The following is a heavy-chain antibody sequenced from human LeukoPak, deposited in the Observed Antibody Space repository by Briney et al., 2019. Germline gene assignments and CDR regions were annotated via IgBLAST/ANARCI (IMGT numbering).Heavy chain of an antibody. CDR3: AKDLHKYAAYYFDSSGYPLDY. CDR1: GFTFSSYN. J-gene: IGHJ4*02. D-gene: IGHD3-22*01. Sequence: PGGSLRLSCAASGFTFSSYNMNWVRQAPGKGLEWVSSISSTSNYIYYADSVKGRFTISRDNAKNSLYLQMKSLRAEDTAVYYCAKDLHKYAAYYFDSSGYPLDYWGQGTLVTVSS. CDR2: ISSTSNYI. V-gene: IGHV3-21*01.